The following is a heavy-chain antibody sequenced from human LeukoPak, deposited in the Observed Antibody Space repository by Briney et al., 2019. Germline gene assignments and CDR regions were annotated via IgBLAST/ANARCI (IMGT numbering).Heavy chain of an antibody. J-gene: IGHJ4*02. V-gene: IGHV3-23*01. Sequence: GGSLRLSCAASGFTFDEYAMHWVRQAPGKGLEWVSGISWNSGSTYYADSVKGRFTISRDNSKNTLYLQMNSLRAEDTAVYYCAKDRAYYDFWSGYTYWGQGTLVTVSS. CDR2: ISWNSGST. CDR3: AKDRAYYDFWSGYTY. CDR1: GFTFDEYA. D-gene: IGHD3-3*01.